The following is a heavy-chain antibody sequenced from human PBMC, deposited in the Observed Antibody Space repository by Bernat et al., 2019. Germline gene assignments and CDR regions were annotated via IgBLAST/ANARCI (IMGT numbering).Heavy chain of an antibody. CDR3: ARESDRYYFDY. J-gene: IGHJ4*02. Sequence: QVQLVESGGGVVQPGRSLRLSCAASGFTFSSYGMHWVRQAPGKGLEWVAVIWYDGSNKYYADSVKGRFTISRDNSKNTLYLQMNSLRAEDTVVYYCARESDRYYFDYWGQGTLVTVSS. CDR2: IWYDGSNK. CDR1: GFTFSSYG. V-gene: IGHV3-33*01.